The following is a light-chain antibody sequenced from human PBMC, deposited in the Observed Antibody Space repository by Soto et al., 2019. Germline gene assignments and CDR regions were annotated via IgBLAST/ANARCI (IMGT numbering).Light chain of an antibody. V-gene: IGKV2-28*01. J-gene: IGKJ1*01. CDR1: QSLLLSNGYNY. CDR3: MQAIESSWT. CDR2: LGS. Sequence: DLVMTQFPLALRVTPGEPASISCRSSQSLLLSNGYNYVDWYLQKAGQSPQLLIYLGSNRASGVPDRFSGSGSGTDFTLTINRVEADDVGVYYCMQAIESSWTFGQGTKVEIK.